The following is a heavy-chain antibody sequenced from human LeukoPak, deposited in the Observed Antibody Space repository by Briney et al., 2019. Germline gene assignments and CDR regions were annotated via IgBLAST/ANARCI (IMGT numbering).Heavy chain of an antibody. J-gene: IGHJ4*02. CDR2: IDSGGST. D-gene: IGHD7-27*01. Sequence: GGSLRLSCAASGFTVSSNYMSWVRQAPGKGLEWVSVIDSGGSTYYADSVKGRFTISRDNSKNTLYLQMNSLRAEDTAVYYCARDMTKLGYFDYWGQGTLVTVSS. CDR3: ARDMTKLGYFDY. V-gene: IGHV3-66*02. CDR1: GFTVSSNY.